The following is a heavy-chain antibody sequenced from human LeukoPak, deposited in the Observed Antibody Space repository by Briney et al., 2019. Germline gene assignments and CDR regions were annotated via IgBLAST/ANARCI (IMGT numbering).Heavy chain of an antibody. D-gene: IGHD6-13*01. CDR3: ARDSAWLIIAAAGTGKFDY. V-gene: IGHV1-2*02. J-gene: IGHJ4*02. CDR2: INPNSGDT. CDR1: GYIFTGYY. Sequence: ASVKVSCKASGYIFTGYYMHWVRQAPGQGLEWMGWINPNSGDTNYAQKFQGRVTMTRDTSISTAYMELSRLRSDDTAVYYCARDSAWLIIAAAGTGKFDYWGQGTLVTVSS.